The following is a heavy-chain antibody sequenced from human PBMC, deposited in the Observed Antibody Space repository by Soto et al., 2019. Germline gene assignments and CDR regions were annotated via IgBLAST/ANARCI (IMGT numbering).Heavy chain of an antibody. J-gene: IGHJ5*02. CDR2: ISGSGGST. CDR1: GFTFSSYA. CDR3: AKGTDVRINWFDP. D-gene: IGHD3-10*02. Sequence: EVQLLESGGGLVQPEGSLRLSCAASGFTFSSYAMSWVRQAPGKGLEWVSAISGSGGSTYYADSVKGRFTISRDNAKNTLYLQMNSLRAEDTAVYYCAKGTDVRINWFDPWGQGTLVTVSS. V-gene: IGHV3-23*01.